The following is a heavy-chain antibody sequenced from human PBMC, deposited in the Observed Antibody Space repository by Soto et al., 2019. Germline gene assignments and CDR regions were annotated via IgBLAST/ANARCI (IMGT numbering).Heavy chain of an antibody. D-gene: IGHD3-16*01. CDR3: AYVGYFDY. V-gene: IGHV3-33*01. J-gene: IGHJ4*02. CDR1: GFIFSDFA. CDR2: IWYDGSNE. Sequence: PGGSLRLSCAASGFIFSDFAMHWVRQAPGKGLEWVAEIWYDGSNEYYGDSVKGRFTISRDNSKNTLYLQLNSLRAEDTAVYYCAYVGYFDYWGQGTMVTVSS.